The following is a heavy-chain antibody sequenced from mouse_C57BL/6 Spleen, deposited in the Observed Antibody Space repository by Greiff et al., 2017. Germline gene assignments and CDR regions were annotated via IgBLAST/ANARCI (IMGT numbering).Heavy chain of an antibody. CDR2: IWSGGST. D-gene: IGHD4-1*01. CDR3: ARGGLTGNAMDY. V-gene: IGHV2-2*01. CDR1: GFSLTSYG. J-gene: IGHJ4*01. Sequence: VQLQQSGPGLVQPSQSLSITCTVSGFSLTSYGVHWVRQSPGKGLEWLGVIWSGGSTDYNAAFISRLSISKDNSKSHVFFKMNSLQADDTAIYYCARGGLTGNAMDYWGQGTSVTVSS.